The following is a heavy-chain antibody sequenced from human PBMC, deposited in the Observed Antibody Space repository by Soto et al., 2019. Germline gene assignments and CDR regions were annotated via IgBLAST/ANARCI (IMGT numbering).Heavy chain of an antibody. J-gene: IGHJ4*02. D-gene: IGHD1-26*01. CDR1: GYSISSGYY. Sequence: SETLSLSCAVSGYSISSGYYWGWIRQPPGKGLEWIGSIYHSGSTYYNPSLKSRVTISVDTSKNQFSLKLSSVTAADTAVYYCARVLVGATDFDYWGQGTLVTVSS. V-gene: IGHV4-38-2*01. CDR2: IYHSGST. CDR3: ARVLVGATDFDY.